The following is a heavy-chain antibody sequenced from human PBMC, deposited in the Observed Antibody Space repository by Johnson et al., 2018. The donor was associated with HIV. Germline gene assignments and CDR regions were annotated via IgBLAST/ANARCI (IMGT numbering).Heavy chain of an antibody. D-gene: IGHD6-13*01. V-gene: IGHV3-7*05. CDR3: ARDGVYSSPWDALDI. CDR1: GFTFSSYW. Sequence: MQLVESGGDLVQPGGSLRLSCEASGFTFSSYWMSWVRQAPGKGLKWVANINEDGSEEYYVDSVEGRLTISRDNAKNSLYLQIDNLRAEDTAVYYCARDGVYSSPWDALDIWGHGTMVTVSS. CDR2: INEDGSEE. J-gene: IGHJ3*02.